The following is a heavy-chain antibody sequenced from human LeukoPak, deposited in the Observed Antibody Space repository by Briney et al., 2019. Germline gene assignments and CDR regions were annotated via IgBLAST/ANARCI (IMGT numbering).Heavy chain of an antibody. CDR2: ISAYNGNT. CDR1: GYTFTSYY. CDR3: ARGYCSSTSCFYFDY. Sequence: ASVKVSCKASGYTFTSYYMHWVRQAPGQGLEWMGWISAYNGNTNYAQKLQGRVTMTTDTSTSTAYMELSSLRSEDTAVYYCARGYCSSTSCFYFDYWGQGTLVTVSS. J-gene: IGHJ4*02. D-gene: IGHD2-2*01. V-gene: IGHV1-18*04.